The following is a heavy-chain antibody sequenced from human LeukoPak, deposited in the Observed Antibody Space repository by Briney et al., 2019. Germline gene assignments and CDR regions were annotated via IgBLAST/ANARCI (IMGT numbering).Heavy chain of an antibody. CDR3: ASGEVLDH. Sequence: GGSLRLSCTASGLTFSDYATTWVRLAPGKGLEWVSYISSSGSTIYYADSVKGRFTISRDNAKNSLYLQMNSLRAEDTAVYYCASGEVLDHWGQGTLVTVSS. V-gene: IGHV3-48*03. CDR2: ISSSGSTI. J-gene: IGHJ4*02. D-gene: IGHD3-10*01. CDR1: GLTFSDYA.